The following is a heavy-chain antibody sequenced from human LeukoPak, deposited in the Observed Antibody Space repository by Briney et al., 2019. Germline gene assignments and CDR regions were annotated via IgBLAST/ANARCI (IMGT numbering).Heavy chain of an antibody. CDR2: ISSGGSTR. V-gene: IGHV3-48*03. D-gene: IGHD1-26*01. CDR1: GFTFSSYE. CDR3: ARPWEVQQPFDS. J-gene: IGHJ4*02. Sequence: GGSLRLSCAASGFTFSSYEMNWVRQAPGKGLEWVSYISSGGSTRYYGDSVKGRFTLYRDNAKNSLYLQMNSLRAEDTAVYYCARPWEVQQPFDSWGQGTLVTVSS.